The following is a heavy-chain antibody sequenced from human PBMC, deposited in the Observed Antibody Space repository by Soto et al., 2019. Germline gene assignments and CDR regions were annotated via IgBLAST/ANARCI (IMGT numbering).Heavy chain of an antibody. CDR1: GGSVSSESHY. CDR3: AREGYSDTYSYYQTLDV. CDR2: IYYTGST. J-gene: IGHJ6*02. Sequence: LSLTCTVSGGSVSSESHYWSWIRQTPGKGLEWIGYIYYTGSTNYNPSLKGRVTMSVDTSRDQVSLRLRSVTRADTAVYYCAREGYSDTYSYYQTLDVWGQGTTVTVSS. V-gene: IGHV4-61*01. D-gene: IGHD4-17*01.